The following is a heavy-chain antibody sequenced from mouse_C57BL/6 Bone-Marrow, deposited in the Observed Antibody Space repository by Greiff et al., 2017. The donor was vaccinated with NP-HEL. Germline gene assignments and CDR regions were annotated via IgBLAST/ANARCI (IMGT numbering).Heavy chain of an antibody. D-gene: IGHD1-1*01. J-gene: IGHJ1*03. CDR3: ARNYGSIWYFDF. CDR1: GFTFSSYA. CDR2: ISDGGSYT. Sequence: EVQRVESGGGLVKPGGSLKLSCAASGFTFSSYAMSWVRQTPEKRLAWVATISDGGSYTYYPDNVKGRFTISRYNAKNNLYLQMSHLKSEDTAMYYCARNYGSIWYFDFWGTGTTVTVSS. V-gene: IGHV5-4*01.